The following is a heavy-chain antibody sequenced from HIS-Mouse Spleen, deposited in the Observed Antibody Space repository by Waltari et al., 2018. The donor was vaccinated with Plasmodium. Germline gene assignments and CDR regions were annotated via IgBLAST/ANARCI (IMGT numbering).Heavy chain of an antibody. CDR2: INHSGST. D-gene: IGHD2-21*02. Sequence: QVQLQQWGAGLLKPSETLSLTCAVYGGSFSGYYWSWIRQPPGKGREWIGEINHSGSTNYNPSLKSRVTISVETSKNQFSLKLSSVTAADTAVYYCARGRRIVVVTAPRGFFDYWGQGTLVTVSS. J-gene: IGHJ4*02. CDR1: GGSFSGYY. CDR3: ARGRRIVVVTAPRGFFDY. V-gene: IGHV4-34*01.